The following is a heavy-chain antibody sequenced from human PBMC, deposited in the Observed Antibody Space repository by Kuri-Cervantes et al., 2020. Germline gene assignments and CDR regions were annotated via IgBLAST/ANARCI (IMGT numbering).Heavy chain of an antibody. J-gene: IGHJ5*02. Sequence: GGSLRLSCAASGFTFSSYWMHWVRQAPGKGLVWVSRINSDGSSTSYADSVKGRFTISRDNAKNTLYLQMNSLGAEDTAVYYCARGRYCSSTSCWDWFDPWGQGTLVTVSS. CDR2: INSDGSST. CDR1: GFTFSSYW. V-gene: IGHV3-74*01. D-gene: IGHD2-2*01. CDR3: ARGRYCSSTSCWDWFDP.